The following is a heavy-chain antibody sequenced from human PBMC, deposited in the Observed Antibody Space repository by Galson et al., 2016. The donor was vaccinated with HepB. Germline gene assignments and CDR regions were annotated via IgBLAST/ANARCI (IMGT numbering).Heavy chain of an antibody. J-gene: IGHJ6*02. CDR2: TFYRSQWNY. CDR1: GDSVYNNGAA. V-gene: IGHV6-1*01. D-gene: IGHD3-10*01. CDR3: ARAIWLGRGMDV. Sequence: CAISGDSVYNNGAAWVWIRQSPSRGLEWLGRTFYRSQWNYDYAVSVQSRLFITPDTSKNQFSLQLTSVTPEDTAVYYCARAIWLGRGMDVWGQGTTVTVSS.